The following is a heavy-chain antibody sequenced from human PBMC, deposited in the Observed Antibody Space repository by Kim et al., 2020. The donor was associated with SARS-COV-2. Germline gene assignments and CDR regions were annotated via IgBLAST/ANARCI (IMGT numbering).Heavy chain of an antibody. CDR1: GFTFSSYS. V-gene: IGHV3-23*01. D-gene: IGHD3-22*01. Sequence: LSLTCAASGFTFSSYSMSWVRQAPGKGLEWVSAISGSGGSTYYADSVKGRFTISRDNSKNTLYLQMDSLRAADTAIYYCADYYDSNFDYWGQGTLVT. J-gene: IGHJ4*02. CDR3: ADYYDSNFDY. CDR2: ISGSGGST.